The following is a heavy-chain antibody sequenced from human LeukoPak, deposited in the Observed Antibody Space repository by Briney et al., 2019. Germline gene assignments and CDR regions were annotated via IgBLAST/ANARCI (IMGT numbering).Heavy chain of an antibody. V-gene: IGHV1-18*01. J-gene: IGHJ6*02. CDR1: GYTLTSYG. Sequence: VASVKVSCKASGYTLTSYGISWVRQAPGQGLEWMGWISAYNGNTNYAQKLQGRVTMTTDTSTSTAYMELRSLRSDDTAVYYCARDIEGIAADMDYYYGMDVWGQGTTVTVSS. CDR3: ARDIEGIAADMDYYYGMDV. CDR2: ISAYNGNT. D-gene: IGHD6-13*01.